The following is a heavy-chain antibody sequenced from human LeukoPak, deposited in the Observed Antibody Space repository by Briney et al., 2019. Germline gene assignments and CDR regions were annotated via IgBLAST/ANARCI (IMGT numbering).Heavy chain of an antibody. CDR3: ARDVPVAGLDY. J-gene: IGHJ4*02. V-gene: IGHV3-7*03. CDR1: GFTFNSYW. Sequence: GGSLRLSCAASGFTFNSYWMTWVRQAPGKGLEWVANIKQDGSEKYYVDSVKGRFTISRDNAKNSLYLQMNSVRVEDTAVYYCARDVPVAGLDYWGQGTLVTVSS. D-gene: IGHD6-19*01. CDR2: IKQDGSEK.